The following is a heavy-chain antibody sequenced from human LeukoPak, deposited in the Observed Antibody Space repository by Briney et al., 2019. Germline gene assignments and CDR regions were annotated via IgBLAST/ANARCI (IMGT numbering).Heavy chain of an antibody. CDR2: ISYDGSNK. J-gene: IGHJ4*02. V-gene: IGHV3-30-3*01. CDR3: ARDSSDGYIEDY. CDR1: GFTFSSYA. D-gene: IGHD5-24*01. Sequence: PGGSLRLSCAASGFTFSSYAMRWVRQAPGKGLEWVAVISYDGSNKYYADSVKGRFTISRDNSKNTLYLQMNSLRAEDTAVYYCARDSSDGYIEDYWGQGSLVTVSS.